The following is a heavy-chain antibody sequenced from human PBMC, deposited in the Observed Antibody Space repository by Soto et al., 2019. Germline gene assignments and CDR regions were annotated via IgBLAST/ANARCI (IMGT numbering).Heavy chain of an antibody. D-gene: IGHD2-2*01. J-gene: IGHJ4*02. CDR3: AGGYCSSTSCFPSDY. CDR1: GWSFTSYY. V-gene: IGHV4-34*01. CDR2: INHTGST. Sequence: SETLSLTCAVYGWSFTSYYWSWLRQPPGKGLEWIGEINHTGSTNYNPSLKSRVTMSVDTSKNQFSLNLSSVTAADTAVYYCAGGYCSSTSCFPSDYWGQGTLVTVSS.